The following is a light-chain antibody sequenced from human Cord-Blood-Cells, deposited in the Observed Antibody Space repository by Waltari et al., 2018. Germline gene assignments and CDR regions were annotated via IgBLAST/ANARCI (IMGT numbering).Light chain of an antibody. Sequence: QSALTQPPSASGSPGQSVTLSCTGTSSDVGGYNYVSWYQQHPGKAPKLMIYEVSKRPSGVPDRFSGSKSGNTASLTVSGLQAEDEADYYCSSFRVFGTGTKVTVI. J-gene: IGLJ1*01. V-gene: IGLV2-8*01. CDR2: EVS. CDR1: SSDVGGYNY. CDR3: SSFRV.